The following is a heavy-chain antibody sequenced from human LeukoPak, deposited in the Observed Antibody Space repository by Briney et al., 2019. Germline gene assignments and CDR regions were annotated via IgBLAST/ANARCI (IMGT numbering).Heavy chain of an antibody. CDR1: GFTFSNYA. V-gene: IGHV3-30-3*01. CDR2: ISYDGNNK. CDR3: AILTGTAGPFDY. J-gene: IGHJ4*02. D-gene: IGHD7-27*01. Sequence: PGGSLRLSGAASGFTFSNYAIHWVRQAPGKGLEWVAVISYDGNNKYYADSVKGRFTISRGNSKNTLSLQMNSLRPEDTAIYYCAILTGTAGPFDYWGQGTLVTVSS.